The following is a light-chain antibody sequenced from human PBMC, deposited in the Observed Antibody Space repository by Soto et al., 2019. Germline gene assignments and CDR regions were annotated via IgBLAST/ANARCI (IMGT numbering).Light chain of an antibody. Sequence: DIQLTQSPSALSASVGDRVTITCRASVSVTSYLAWYQRKAGKAPKLLMSDASSLESGVPSRFSGSGSGTEFSLTIASLQPDDVATYYCQHYKSSPYTFGQGTKLEI. CDR2: DAS. CDR1: VSVTSY. V-gene: IGKV1-5*01. J-gene: IGKJ2*01. CDR3: QHYKSSPYT.